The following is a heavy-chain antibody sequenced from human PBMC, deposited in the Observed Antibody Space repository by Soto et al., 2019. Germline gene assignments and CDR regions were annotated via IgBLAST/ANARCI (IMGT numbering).Heavy chain of an antibody. CDR3: AKDLVRNYDILTTNWFDP. CDR1: GFTFSSYA. Sequence: GGSLRLSCAASGFTFSSYAMSWVRQAPGKGLEWVSAISGSGGSTYYADSVKGRFTISRDNSKNTLYLQMNSLRAEDTAVYYCAKDLVRNYDILTTNWFDPWGQGTLVTVSS. J-gene: IGHJ5*02. D-gene: IGHD3-9*01. CDR2: ISGSGGST. V-gene: IGHV3-23*01.